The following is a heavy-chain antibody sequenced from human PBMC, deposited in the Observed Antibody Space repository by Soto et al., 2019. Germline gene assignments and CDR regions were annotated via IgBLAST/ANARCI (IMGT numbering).Heavy chain of an antibody. J-gene: IGHJ3*02. CDR2: IWYDGSNK. V-gene: IGHV3-33*01. D-gene: IGHD3-16*02. CDR1: GFTFSSYG. Sequence: QVQLVESGGGVVQPGRSLRLSCAASGFTFSSYGMHWVRQAPGKGLEWVAVIWYDGSNKYYADSVKGRFTISRDNSKNTLYLQMNSLRAEDTAVYYCARDGAGFVSDAFDIWGQGTMVTVSS. CDR3: ARDGAGFVSDAFDI.